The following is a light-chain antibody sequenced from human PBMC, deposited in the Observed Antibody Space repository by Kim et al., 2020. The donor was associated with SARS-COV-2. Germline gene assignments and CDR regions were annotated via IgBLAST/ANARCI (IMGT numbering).Light chain of an antibody. CDR1: GNNIGDYNY. Sequence: QSALTQPAFVSGSPGQSITISCIGSGNNIGDYNYVYWYQQYPGKVPKLLIYDVYNRPPGVSNRFSGSKSGSTASLTISGLQAEDEADYYCSSYTNSGAHVVFGGGTQLTVL. V-gene: IGLV2-14*03. J-gene: IGLJ2*01. CDR2: DVY. CDR3: SSYTNSGAHVV.